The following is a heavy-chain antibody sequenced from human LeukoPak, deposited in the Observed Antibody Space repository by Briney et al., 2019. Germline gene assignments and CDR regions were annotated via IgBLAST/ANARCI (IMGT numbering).Heavy chain of an antibody. J-gene: IGHJ4*02. CDR1: GFTFSSYW. D-gene: IGHD6-19*01. V-gene: IGHV3-7*01. Sequence: GGSLRLSCAASGFTFSSYWMSWVRQAPGKGLEWVANIKQDGSEKYYVDSVKGRFTISRDNAKNSLYLQMNGLRAEDTAVYYCASDSSGWYNPITFDYWGQGTLVTVSS. CDR3: ASDSSGWYNPITFDY. CDR2: IKQDGSEK.